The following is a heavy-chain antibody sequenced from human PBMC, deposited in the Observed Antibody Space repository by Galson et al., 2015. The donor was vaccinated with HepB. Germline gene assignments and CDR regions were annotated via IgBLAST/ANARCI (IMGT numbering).Heavy chain of an antibody. D-gene: IGHD2-8*01. J-gene: IGHJ3*02. CDR2: IKEDGGRT. Sequence: SLRLSCAASGFTFSSGWMAWVRQAPGKGLEWVANIKEDGGRTNYVDSVTGRFTISRDNAKNSLYLQMDSVRAEDTAVYYCVRDYTYYYQTNDSSYDALDIWGLGTMVTVSS. CDR3: VRDYTYYYQTNDSSYDALDI. CDR1: GFTFSSGW. V-gene: IGHV3-7*03.